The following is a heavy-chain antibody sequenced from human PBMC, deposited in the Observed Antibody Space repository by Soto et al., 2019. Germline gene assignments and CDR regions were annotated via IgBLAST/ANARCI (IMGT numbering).Heavy chain of an antibody. CDR1: GGTFSSYA. J-gene: IGHJ5*02. CDR2: IIPICGTA. Sequence: SVKVSCKASGGTFSSYAISWVRQAPGQGLEWMGGIIPICGTANYAQKFQGRVTITADKSTSTAYMELSSLRSEDTAVYYCARSPVSEAWFDPWGQGTLVTVSS. CDR3: ARSPVSEAWFDP. V-gene: IGHV1-69*06.